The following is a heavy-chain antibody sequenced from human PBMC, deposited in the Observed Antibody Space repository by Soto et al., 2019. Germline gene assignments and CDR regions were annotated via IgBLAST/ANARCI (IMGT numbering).Heavy chain of an antibody. V-gene: IGHV5-51*01. CDR2: IYPGDSDT. Sequence: GESLKISCKGSGYSFTSYWIGWVRQMPGKGLEWMGIIYPGDSDTRYSPSFQGQVTIPADKSISTAYLQWSSLKASDTAMYYCAGLGIAVASIWAFDYWGQGTLVTVSS. CDR1: GYSFTSYW. J-gene: IGHJ4*02. CDR3: AGLGIAVASIWAFDY. D-gene: IGHD6-19*01.